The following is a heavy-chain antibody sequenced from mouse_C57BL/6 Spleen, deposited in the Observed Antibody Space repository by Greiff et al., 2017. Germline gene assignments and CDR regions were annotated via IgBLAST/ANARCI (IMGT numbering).Heavy chain of an antibody. CDR1: GYTFTDYN. Sequence: EVTLVESGPELVKPGASVKIPCKASGYTFTDYNMDWVKQSHGKSLEWIGDINPNNGGTIYNQKFKGKATLTVDKSSSTAYMELRSLTSEDTAVYYCARRSNYRYLDVWGTGTTVTVSS. V-gene: IGHV1-18*01. D-gene: IGHD2-5*01. CDR2: INPNNGGT. CDR3: ARRSNYRYLDV. J-gene: IGHJ1*03.